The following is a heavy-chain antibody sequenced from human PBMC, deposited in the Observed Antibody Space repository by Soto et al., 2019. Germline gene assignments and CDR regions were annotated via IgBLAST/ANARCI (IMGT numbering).Heavy chain of an antibody. J-gene: IGHJ4*02. CDR1: GFTFSSYA. V-gene: IGHV3-64D*06. CDR2: ISTNGGST. D-gene: IGHD3-22*01. Sequence: QTGGSLRLSCSASGFTFSSYAMHWVRQAPGKGLEYVSSISTNGGSTHYADSVKGRFTISRDNSKNTQYLQMSSLRADDTAVYYCVKGEYYYDSSGYYPFDYWGQGTLVSVSS. CDR3: VKGEYYYDSSGYYPFDY.